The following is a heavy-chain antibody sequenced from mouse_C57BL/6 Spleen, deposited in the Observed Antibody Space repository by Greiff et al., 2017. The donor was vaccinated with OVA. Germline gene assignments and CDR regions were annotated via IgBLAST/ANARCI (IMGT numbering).Heavy chain of an antibody. V-gene: IGHV14-2*01. D-gene: IGHD1-1*01. CDR3: ARGYYGSSYGSPMDY. J-gene: IGHJ4*01. Sequence: EVQLQQSGAELVKPGASVKLSCTASGFNIKDYYMHWVKQRTEKGLEWIGRIDPEDGETKYDPKFQGKATITADKSSNTAYLQLSSLTSEDTAVYYCARGYYGSSYGSPMDYWGQGTSVTVSS. CDR2: IDPEDGET. CDR1: GFNIKDYY.